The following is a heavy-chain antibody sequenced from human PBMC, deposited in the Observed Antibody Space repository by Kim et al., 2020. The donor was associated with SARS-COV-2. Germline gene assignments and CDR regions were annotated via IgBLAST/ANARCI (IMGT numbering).Heavy chain of an antibody. CDR1: GYTFTSYA. Sequence: ASVKVSCKASGYTFTSYAMHWVRQAPGQRLEWMGWINAGNGNTKYSQKFQGRVTITRDTSASTAYMELSSLRSEDTAVYYCARCIGQWLVGVWAGMDVWGQGTTVTVSS. D-gene: IGHD6-19*01. CDR2: INAGNGNT. V-gene: IGHV1-3*01. J-gene: IGHJ6*02. CDR3: ARCIGQWLVGVWAGMDV.